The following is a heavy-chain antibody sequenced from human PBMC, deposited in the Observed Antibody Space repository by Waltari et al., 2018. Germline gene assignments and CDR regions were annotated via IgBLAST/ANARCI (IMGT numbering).Heavy chain of an antibody. Sequence: QLQLQESGPGLVKPSETLSLTCTVSGGSISSSSYYWGWIRQPPGKGLEWIGSIYYSGGTYYNPSLKSRVTISVDTSKNQFSLKLSSVTAADTAVYYCARDLTKTRWFRDPSGAFDIWGQGTMVTVSS. V-gene: IGHV4-39*07. CDR2: IYYSGGT. CDR1: GGSISSSSYY. J-gene: IGHJ3*02. CDR3: ARDLTKTRWFRDPSGAFDI. D-gene: IGHD3-10*01.